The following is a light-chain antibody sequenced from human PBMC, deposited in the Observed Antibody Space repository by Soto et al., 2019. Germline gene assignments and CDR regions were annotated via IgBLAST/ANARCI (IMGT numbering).Light chain of an antibody. CDR1: QSISSW. CDR2: KAS. J-gene: IGKJ1*01. Sequence: DIQMTQSPSTLSASVGDRVTITCRASQSISSWLAWYQQKPGKAPKLLIYKASSLESGVPSRFSGSGSGTEFTLTISSLQPDDFATYYCQQYSSYLVAAFGQGTKVDIK. V-gene: IGKV1-5*03. CDR3: QQYSSYLVAA.